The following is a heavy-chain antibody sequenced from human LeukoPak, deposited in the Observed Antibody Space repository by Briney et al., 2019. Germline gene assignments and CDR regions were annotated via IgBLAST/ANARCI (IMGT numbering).Heavy chain of an antibody. D-gene: IGHD6-6*01. CDR3: AKEYSSSSP. CDR1: GFTFSSYG. J-gene: IGHJ5*02. Sequence: GGSLRLSCAASGFTFSSYGMHWVRQAPGKGLEWVAVIWYDGSNKYYADSVKGRFTISRDNSKNTLYLQMNSLRAEDTAVYYCAKEYSSSSPWGQGTLVTVSS. CDR2: IWYDGSNK. V-gene: IGHV3-33*06.